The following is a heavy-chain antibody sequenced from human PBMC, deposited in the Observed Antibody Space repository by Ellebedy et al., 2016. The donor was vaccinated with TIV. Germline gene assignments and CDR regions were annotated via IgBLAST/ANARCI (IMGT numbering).Heavy chain of an antibody. J-gene: IGHJ5*01. CDR3: ARDPQARAENWFDS. CDR2: MSGRGDET. CDR1: GFVFNSYA. D-gene: IGHD2/OR15-2a*01. V-gene: IGHV3-23*01. Sequence: PGGSLRLSCAASGFVFNSYAMSWVRLAPGKGLEWVSSMSGRGDETHYADSVKGRFTVSRDNDKNVLYLHMNSLRDEDAALYYCARDPQARAENWFDSWGQGTLVTVSS.